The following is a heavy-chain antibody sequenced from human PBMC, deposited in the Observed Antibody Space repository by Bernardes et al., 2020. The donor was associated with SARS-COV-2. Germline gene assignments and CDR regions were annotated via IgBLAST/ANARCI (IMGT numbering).Heavy chain of an antibody. CDR1: GFTVSSNY. CDR3: ARLSRYYGSERYYYYYGMDV. J-gene: IGHJ6*01. CDR2: IYSVGST. Sequence: GSLRLSCSSSGFTVSSNYMFWVLHDPGKGLEWVSVIYSVGSTYYAYSVKGRFTISRDNSKNTLYLQMNSLRAEDTAVYYCARLSRYYGSERYYYYYGMDVWGQGTTVTVSS. D-gene: IGHD3-10*01. V-gene: IGHV3-66*01.